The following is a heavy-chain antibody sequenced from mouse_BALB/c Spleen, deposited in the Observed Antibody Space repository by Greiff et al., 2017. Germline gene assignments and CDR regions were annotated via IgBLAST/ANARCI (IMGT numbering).Heavy chain of an antibody. V-gene: IGHV3-5*02. CDR1: GISITTGNYR. CDR3: ARDKLGRGPFDY. CDR2: IYYSGTI. Sequence: EVKLLESGPGLVKPSQTVSLTCTVTGISITTGNYRWSWIRQFPGNKLEWIGYIYYSGTITYNPSLTSRTTITRDTSKNQFFLEMNSLTAEDTATYYCARDKLGRGPFDYWGQGTTLTVSS. D-gene: IGHD4-1*01. J-gene: IGHJ2*01.